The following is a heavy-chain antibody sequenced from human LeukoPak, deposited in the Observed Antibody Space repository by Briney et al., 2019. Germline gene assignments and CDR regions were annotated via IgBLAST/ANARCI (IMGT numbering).Heavy chain of an antibody. V-gene: IGHV4-30-2*01. CDR3: ARGYGDFFIDY. Sequence: SETLSLTCAVSGGSISSGGYSWSWIRQPPGKGLEWIGYICHSGSTYYNPSLKSRVTISVDRSKNQFSLKLSSVTAADTAVYYCARGYGDFFIDYWGQGTLVTVSS. CDR2: ICHSGST. CDR1: GGSISSGGYS. D-gene: IGHD4-17*01. J-gene: IGHJ4*02.